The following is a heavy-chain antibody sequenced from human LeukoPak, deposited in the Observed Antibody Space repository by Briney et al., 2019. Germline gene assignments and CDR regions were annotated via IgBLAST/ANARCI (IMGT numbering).Heavy chain of an antibody. Sequence: SETLSLTCTVSGGSISSNSHYWGWIRQPPGKGLEWIGSIYSSGSTYYNPSLKSRVTISVDTSKNQFSLKLSSVTAADTAVYYCARTPRYCTNGVCYTRGDAFDYWGQGTLVTVSS. CDR1: GGSISSNSHY. CDR2: IYSSGST. J-gene: IGHJ4*02. CDR3: ARTPRYCTNGVCYTRGDAFDY. V-gene: IGHV4-39*01. D-gene: IGHD2-8*01.